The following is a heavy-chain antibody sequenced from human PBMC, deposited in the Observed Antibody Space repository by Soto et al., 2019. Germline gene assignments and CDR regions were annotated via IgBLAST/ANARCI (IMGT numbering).Heavy chain of an antibody. D-gene: IGHD5-12*01. V-gene: IGHV4-31*03. CDR1: GGSISSGGYY. CDR3: ARRIVATIYYFDY. CDR2: IDYSGST. Sequence: QVQLQESGPGLVKPSQTLSLTCTVSGGSISSGGYYWSWIRQHPGKGLEWIGYIDYSGSTYYNPSLKSRVTISVDTSNNQFSLKLSPATAADTAVYYCARRIVATIYYFDYWGQGTLVTVSS. J-gene: IGHJ4*02.